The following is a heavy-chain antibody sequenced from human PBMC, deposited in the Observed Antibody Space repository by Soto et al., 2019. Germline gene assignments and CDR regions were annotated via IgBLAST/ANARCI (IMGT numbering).Heavy chain of an antibody. J-gene: IGHJ4*02. D-gene: IGHD3-16*02. CDR2: INSDGSST. CDR3: ARDKSLGGFIVSPAFDS. CDR1: GFTFSSYW. Sequence: GGSLRLSCAASGFTFSSYWMHWVRQAPGKGLVWVSRINSDGSSTSYADSVKGRFTISRDNAKNTLYLQMNSLRAEDTAVYYCARDKSLGGFIVSPAFDSGGKETWVTVSP. V-gene: IGHV3-74*01.